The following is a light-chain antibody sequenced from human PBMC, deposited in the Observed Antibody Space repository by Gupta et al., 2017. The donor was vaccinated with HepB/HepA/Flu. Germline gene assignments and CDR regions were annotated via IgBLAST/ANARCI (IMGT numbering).Light chain of an antibody. CDR3: QQANTFPNS. CDR1: QDISRW. J-gene: IGKJ4*01. Sequence: DIQMTQSPSSVSASVGDRVTITCRASQDISRWLAWYQHKPGKAPNFLIYVASSLQSGVPSRFSSSASAADITLIISMLPPEDIVTYCCQQANTFPNSFGRGTKLEIK. V-gene: IGKV1D-12*01. CDR2: VAS.